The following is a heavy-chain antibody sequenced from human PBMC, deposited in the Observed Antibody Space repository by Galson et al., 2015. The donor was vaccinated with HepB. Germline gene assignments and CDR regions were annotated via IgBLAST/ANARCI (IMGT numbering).Heavy chain of an antibody. Sequence: SLRLSCAVSGFTFSSFGMHWVRQAPGKGLEWVALISYDGTNKYYADSVKGRFTISRDNSMNTLYLQMSSLRPEDTAVYYCAKEGYCGAECNDFDYWGQGTLVTVSS. J-gene: IGHJ4*02. CDR1: GFTFSSFG. CDR3: AKEGYCGAECNDFDY. D-gene: IGHD2-21*01. CDR2: ISYDGTNK. V-gene: IGHV3-30*18.